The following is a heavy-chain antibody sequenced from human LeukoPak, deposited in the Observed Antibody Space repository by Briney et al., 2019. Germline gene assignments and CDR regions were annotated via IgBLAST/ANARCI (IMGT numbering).Heavy chain of an antibody. D-gene: IGHD5-12*01. CDR2: IYPGDSDT. CDR3: ARGATPSVFDY. J-gene: IGHJ4*02. CDR1: GYSFTSYW. Sequence: GESLKISCKGSGYSFTSYWIGWVRQMPGRGLEWTGIIYPGDSDTRYSPSFQGQVTISADKSISTAYVQWSSLKASDTAMYYCARGATPSVFDYWGQGTLVTVPS. V-gene: IGHV5-51*01.